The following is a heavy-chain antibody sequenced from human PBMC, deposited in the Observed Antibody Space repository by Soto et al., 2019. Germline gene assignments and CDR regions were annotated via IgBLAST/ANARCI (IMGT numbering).Heavy chain of an antibody. D-gene: IGHD6-6*01. CDR3: ARDLYSSSSVFDY. V-gene: IGHV3-7*03. CDR2: IKQDGSEK. J-gene: IGHJ4*02. Sequence: ESGGGLVQPGGSLRLSRAASGFTFSAYWMSWVRQAPGKGLEWVANIKQDGSEKYYVDSVKGRFTISRDNPKNSVYLQMNSLRAEDTAVYYCARDLYSSSSVFDYWGQGTLVAVSS. CDR1: GFTFSAYW.